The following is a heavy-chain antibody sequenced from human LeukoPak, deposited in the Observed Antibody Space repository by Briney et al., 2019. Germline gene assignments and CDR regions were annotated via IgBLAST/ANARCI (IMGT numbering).Heavy chain of an antibody. V-gene: IGHV1-8*03. CDR1: GYTFTSYD. CDR3: AAETYYYDSSGYSSFDY. J-gene: IGHJ4*02. Sequence: ASVKVSCKASGYTFTSYDINWVRQATGQGLEWMGWMNPNSGNTGYAQKFQERVTITRDMSTSTAYMELSSLRSEDTAVYYCAAETYYYDSSGYSSFDYWGQGTLVTVSS. CDR2: MNPNSGNT. D-gene: IGHD3-22*01.